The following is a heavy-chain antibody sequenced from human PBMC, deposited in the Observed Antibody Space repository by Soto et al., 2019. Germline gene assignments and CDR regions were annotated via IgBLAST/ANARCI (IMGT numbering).Heavy chain of an antibody. V-gene: IGHV3-48*01. CDR1: GFTFSSYS. J-gene: IGHJ4*02. Sequence: EVQLVESGGGLVQPGGSLRLSCAASGFTFSSYSMNWVRQAPGKGLEWVSYISSSSSTIYYADSVKGRFTISRDNAKNSLYLQMNSLRAEDTAVYYCEGEQSGGSTDYWGQGTLVTVSS. CDR3: EGEQSGGSTDY. CDR2: ISSSSSTI. D-gene: IGHD2-15*01.